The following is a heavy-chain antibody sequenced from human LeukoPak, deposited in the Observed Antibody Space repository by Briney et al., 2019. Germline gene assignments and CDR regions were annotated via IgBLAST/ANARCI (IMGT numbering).Heavy chain of an antibody. CDR3: ASPSSAILEWSAYYYYGMDV. CDR2: IIPIFGTA. Sequence: SVKVSCKASGGTFSSYAFSWVRQAPGQGLEWMGGIIPIFGTANYAQKFQGRVTITADESTSTAYMELSSLRSEDTAVYYCASPSSAILEWSAYYYYGMDVWGQGTTVTVSS. J-gene: IGHJ6*02. CDR1: GGTFSSYA. V-gene: IGHV1-69*13. D-gene: IGHD3-3*01.